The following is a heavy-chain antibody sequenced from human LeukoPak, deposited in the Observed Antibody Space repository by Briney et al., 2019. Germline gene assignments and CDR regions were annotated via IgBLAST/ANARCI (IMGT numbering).Heavy chain of an antibody. CDR3: ARGGLRFSGAFDI. J-gene: IGHJ3*02. V-gene: IGHV4-59*01. D-gene: IGHD5-12*01. Sequence: SETLSLTCTVSGGSISSYYWSWIRQPPGKGLEWIGYIYYSGSTNYNPSLKSRVTISVDTSKNQFSLKLSSVTAADTAVYYCARGGLRFSGAFDIWGQGTMVTVSS. CDR1: GGSISSYY. CDR2: IYYSGST.